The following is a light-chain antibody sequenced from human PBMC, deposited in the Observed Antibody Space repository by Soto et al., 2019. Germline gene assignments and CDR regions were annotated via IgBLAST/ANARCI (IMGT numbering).Light chain of an antibody. CDR1: SSNIGAGYD. CDR2: GNS. Sequence: QSVLTQPPSVSGAPGQRVTISCTGSSSNIGAGYDVHWYQQLPGTAPKLLIYGNSNRPSGVPDRFSGSKSGTSASLAITGLQAEDEDDDYCQSYDSSLSGYVFGPGTKLTVL. J-gene: IGLJ1*01. V-gene: IGLV1-40*01. CDR3: QSYDSSLSGYV.